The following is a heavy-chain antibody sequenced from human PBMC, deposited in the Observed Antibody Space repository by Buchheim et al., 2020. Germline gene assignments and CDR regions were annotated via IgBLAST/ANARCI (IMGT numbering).Heavy chain of an antibody. D-gene: IGHD6-6*01. CDR1: GGTFNKDA. J-gene: IGHJ6*03. Sequence: QVQLVQSGAEVKRPGSSVKVSCKASGGTFNKDAFSWVRQAPGQGLEWMGIINPSGGSTSYAQKFQGRVTMTRDTSTSTVYMELSSLRSEDTAVYYCATGGRSIAALSRYYYYMDVWGKGTT. V-gene: IGHV1-46*03. CDR2: INPSGGST. CDR3: ATGGRSIAALSRYYYYMDV.